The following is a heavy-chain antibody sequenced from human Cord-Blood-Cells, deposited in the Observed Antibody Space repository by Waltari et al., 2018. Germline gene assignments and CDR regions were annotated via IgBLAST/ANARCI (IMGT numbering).Heavy chain of an antibody. V-gene: IGHV3-21*01. CDR3: ARGPARGTFDY. CDR2: ISSSSSYR. D-gene: IGHD6-25*01. J-gene: IGHJ4*02. CDR1: VANTSTNS. Sequence: VQLVESWVGMVKPGASLGPSCAPSVANTSTNSNKCIRQGPGKGLVWVSSISSSSSYRYYTDSVKGRFTISRDNAKNSVYLQMNSLRAEDTAVYYCARGPARGTFDYWGQGTLVTVSS.